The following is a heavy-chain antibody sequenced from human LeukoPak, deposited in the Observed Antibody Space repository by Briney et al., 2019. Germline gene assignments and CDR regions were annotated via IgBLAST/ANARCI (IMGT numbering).Heavy chain of an antibody. CDR1: GFTFSNYE. V-gene: IGHV3-48*03. CDR2: ISGSAATI. D-gene: IGHD4-17*01. J-gene: IGHJ4*02. CDR3: ARMTTVTHY. Sequence: GRSLRLSCAASGFTFSNYEMNWVRQAPGKGLEWLSYISGSAATIYYADSVQGRFTISRDNAKNSLYLQMNSLRAEDTAVYYCARMTTVTHYWGQGTLVTVYS.